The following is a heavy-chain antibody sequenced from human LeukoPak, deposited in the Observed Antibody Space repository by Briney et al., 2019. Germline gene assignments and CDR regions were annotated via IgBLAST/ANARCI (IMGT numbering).Heavy chain of an antibody. CDR3: ARVMAVASTRPFDY. CDR1: GYSFTSYW. CDR2: IYPGDSNT. J-gene: IGHJ4*02. V-gene: IGHV5-51*01. D-gene: IGHD6-19*01. Sequence: KDGESLKISCKGSGYSFTSYWIGWVRQMPGKGLEWMGIIYPGDSNTRYSPSFQGQVTISADKSINTAYLQWRSLKASDTAMYYCARVMAVASTRPFDYWGQGTLVTVSS.